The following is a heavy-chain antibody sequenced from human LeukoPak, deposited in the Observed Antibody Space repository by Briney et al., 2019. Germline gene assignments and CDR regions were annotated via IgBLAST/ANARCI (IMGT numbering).Heavy chain of an antibody. CDR1: GFTFSSYS. V-gene: IGHV3-21*01. CDR3: ARMRAVAGPGDY. CDR2: ISSSSYI. D-gene: IGHD6-19*01. Sequence: PGGSLRLSCAASGFTFSSYSMNWVRQAPGKGLKTVSSISSSSYIYYADSVKGRFTISRDNAKNSLYLQMNSLRAEDTAVYYCARMRAVAGPGDYWGQGTLVTVSS. J-gene: IGHJ4*02.